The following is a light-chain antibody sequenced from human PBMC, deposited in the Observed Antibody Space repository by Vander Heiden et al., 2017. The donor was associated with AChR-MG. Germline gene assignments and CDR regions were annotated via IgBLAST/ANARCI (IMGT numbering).Light chain of an antibody. J-gene: IGLJ1*01. CDR1: SSNIGAGYD. V-gene: IGLV1-40*01. CDR2: GNS. Sequence: QSVLTQPPSVSGAPGQRVTISCTGSSSNIGAGYDVHWYRQLPGTAPKLLIYGNSNRPSGVPDRFSGSKSGTSASLAITGLQAEDEADYYCQSYDSSVYVFGTGTKVTVL. CDR3: QSYDSSVYV.